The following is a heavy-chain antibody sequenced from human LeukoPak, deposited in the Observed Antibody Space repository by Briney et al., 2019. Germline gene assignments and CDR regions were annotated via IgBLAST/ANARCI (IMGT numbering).Heavy chain of an antibody. D-gene: IGHD2-2*01. CDR2: IKQDGSVK. CDR1: GFTFSSYW. J-gene: IGHJ4*01. Sequence: GGSLRLSCAASGFTFSSYWMSWVREAPGTGLEWVANIKQDGSVKYYVDFVKGRFTISRDNAKSSIYLQMNSLSAEHTAIYYCARIGPDLYQTFDFWGNGNLTTVSS. CDR3: ARIGPDLYQTFDF. V-gene: IGHV3-7*03.